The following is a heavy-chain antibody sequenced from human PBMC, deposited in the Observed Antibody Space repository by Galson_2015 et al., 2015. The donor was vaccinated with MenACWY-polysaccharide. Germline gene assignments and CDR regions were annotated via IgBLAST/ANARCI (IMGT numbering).Heavy chain of an antibody. CDR3: ARDLKHNAATVPAGRFDY. J-gene: IGHJ4*02. D-gene: IGHD4-17*01. Sequence: SVKVSCKASGYTFNTYAMNWGRQAPGQGLEWVGGINTNTGNPTYAQGFTGRFVFSLDASVSTAYLQISSLKAEDTAVYYCARDLKHNAATVPAGRFDYWGRAPCSPSPQ. CDR2: INTNTGNP. CDR1: GYTFNTYA. V-gene: IGHV7-4-1*02.